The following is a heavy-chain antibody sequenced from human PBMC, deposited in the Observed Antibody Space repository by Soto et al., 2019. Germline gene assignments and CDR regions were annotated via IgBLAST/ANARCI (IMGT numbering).Heavy chain of an antibody. CDR2: INHSGST. CDR3: ARGKLSDYVWGSYRYHFDY. J-gene: IGHJ4*02. V-gene: IGHV4-34*01. D-gene: IGHD3-16*02. Sequence: QVPLQQWGAGLLKPSETLSLTCAVYGGSFSGYYWSWIRQPPGKGLEWIGEINHSGSTNYNPSLKSRVTIAVATYKNQFSLKLSSVTAADTAVYYCARGKLSDYVWGSYRYHFDYWGQGTVVTVSS. CDR1: GGSFSGYY.